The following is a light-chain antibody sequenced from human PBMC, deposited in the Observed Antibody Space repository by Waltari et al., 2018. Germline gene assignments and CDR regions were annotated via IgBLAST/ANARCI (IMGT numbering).Light chain of an antibody. J-gene: IGLJ2*01. CDR3: QSYDSSLSGSRV. CDR2: ANS. CDR1: SSTIGAGYD. V-gene: IGLV1-40*01. Sequence: QSVLTQPPSVSGAPGQRVTISCTGSSSTIGAGYDVHWYQQLPGTAPKLLIYANSNRPSGVPDRFAGSKSGTSASLAITGLQAEAEADYYCQSYDSSLSGSRVFGGGTKLTVL.